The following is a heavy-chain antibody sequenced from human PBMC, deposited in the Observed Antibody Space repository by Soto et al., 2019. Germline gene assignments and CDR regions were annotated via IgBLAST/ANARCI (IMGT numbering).Heavy chain of an antibody. V-gene: IGHV4-31*03. CDR3: ARENHVQTWIGDLNWFDP. CDR2: VYYNGNT. CDR1: GGSITSGTYY. J-gene: IGHJ5*02. Sequence: SETLSLTCIVSGGSITSGTYYWSWIRQHPGKGLEWIGYVYYNGNTFYNPSLNRRVTISIDTSKNQFSLNLSSVTAADTAVYYCARENHVQTWIGDLNWFDPWGQGTLVTVSS. D-gene: IGHD2-21*01.